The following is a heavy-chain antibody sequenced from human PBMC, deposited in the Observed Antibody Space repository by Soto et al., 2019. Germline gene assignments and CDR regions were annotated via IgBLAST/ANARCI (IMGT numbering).Heavy chain of an antibody. V-gene: IGHV3-23*01. D-gene: IGHD1-7*01. CDR1: GFIFSNYD. CDR2: ISANGQGI. CDR3: AKDRNYPRDQFHY. J-gene: IGHJ4*02. Sequence: GGSLRLSCTVSGFIFSNYDMNWVRQAPGKGLEWVSAISANGQGIYYADSVRGRFTISRDNPKNTIFLHMDSLRAEDTAVYYCAKDRNYPRDQFHYWGQGTLVTSPQ.